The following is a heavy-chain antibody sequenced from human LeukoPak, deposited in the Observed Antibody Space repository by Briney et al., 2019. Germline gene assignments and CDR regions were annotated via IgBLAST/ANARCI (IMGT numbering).Heavy chain of an antibody. V-gene: IGHV1-69-2*01. J-gene: IGHJ5*02. CDR2: VDPEDGET. CDR1: GYTFTDYY. CDR3: ATIAGSDNFWSGPPKTAWFDP. D-gene: IGHD3-3*01. Sequence: GASVKVSCKASGYTFTDYYIHWVQQAPGKGPEWMGRVDPEDGETKYAEKFQGRVTITADTSTDTAYMELSSLRSEDTAVYYCATIAGSDNFWSGPPKTAWFDPWGQGTLVTVSS.